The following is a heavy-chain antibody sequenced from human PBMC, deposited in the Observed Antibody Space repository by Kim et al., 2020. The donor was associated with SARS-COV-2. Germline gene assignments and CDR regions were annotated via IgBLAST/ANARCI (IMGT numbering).Heavy chain of an antibody. CDR3: ARRQAYYNILAGYYPDAFDI. Sequence: SETLSLTCTVSGGSISNSSYYWGWIRQPPGKGLEWIGSIYYSGSTHYNPSLKSRVTISVDTSKNQFSLKLSSVTAADTAVYYCARRQAYYNILAGYYPDAFDIWGQGTMVTVSS. CDR1: GGSISNSSYY. D-gene: IGHD3-9*01. CDR2: IYYSGST. V-gene: IGHV4-39*01. J-gene: IGHJ3*02.